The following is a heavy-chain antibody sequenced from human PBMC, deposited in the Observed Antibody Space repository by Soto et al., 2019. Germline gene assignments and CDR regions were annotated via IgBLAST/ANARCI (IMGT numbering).Heavy chain of an antibody. CDR1: GFTFSSYG. Sequence: SLRLSCAASGFTFSSYGMHWVRQAPGKGLEWVAVISYDGSNKYYADSVKGRFTISRDNSKNTLYLQMNSLRAEDTAVYYCAKMGYYYDSSGYWGGVYYFDYWGQGTLVTVSS. CDR3: AKMGYYYDSSGYWGGVYYFDY. V-gene: IGHV3-30*18. J-gene: IGHJ4*02. D-gene: IGHD3-22*01. CDR2: ISYDGSNK.